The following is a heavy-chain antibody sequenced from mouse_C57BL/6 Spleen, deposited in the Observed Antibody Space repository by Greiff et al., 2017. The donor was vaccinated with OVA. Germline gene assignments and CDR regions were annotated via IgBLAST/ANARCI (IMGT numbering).Heavy chain of an antibody. D-gene: IGHD1-1*01. CDR3: TRCGSSYRYFDV. CDR1: GYTFTDYE. J-gene: IGHJ1*03. Sequence: QVQLQQSGAELVRPGASVTLSCKASGYTFTDYEMHWVKQTPVHGLEWIGAIDPETGGTAYNQKFKGKAILTADKSSSTAYMDLRSLTSEDSAVYYCTRCGSSYRYFDVWGTGTTVTVSS. CDR2: IDPETGGT. V-gene: IGHV1-15*01.